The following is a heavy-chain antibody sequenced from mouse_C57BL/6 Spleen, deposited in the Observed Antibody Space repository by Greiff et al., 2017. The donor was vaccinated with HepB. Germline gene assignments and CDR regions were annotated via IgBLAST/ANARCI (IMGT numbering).Heavy chain of an antibody. J-gene: IGHJ3*01. V-gene: IGHV1-80*01. CDR3: ARGAYYSNLFAY. Sequence: QVQLKESGAELVKPGASVKISCKASGYAFSSYWMNWVKQRPGKGLEWIGQIYPGDGDTNYNGKFKGKATLTADKSSSTAYMQLSSLTSEDSAVYFCARGAYYSNLFAYWGQGTLVTVSA. CDR1: GYAFSSYW. D-gene: IGHD2-5*01. CDR2: IYPGDGDT.